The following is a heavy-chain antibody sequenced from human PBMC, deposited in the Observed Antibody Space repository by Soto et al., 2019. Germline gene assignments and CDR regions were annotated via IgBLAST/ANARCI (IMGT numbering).Heavy chain of an antibody. CDR2: ISLDSDGT. CDR1: GYTFSNYG. Sequence: QVQLVQSGGEVKRPGASVKVSCKNSGYTFSNYGITWVRQSPGQPLEWLGWISLDSDGTNYAQKFQGRGSMTTDTSTTTAYMELSSLRSDDTAVYYCARVVPGAEAWFGPWGQGTLFTVAS. J-gene: IGHJ5*02. CDR3: ARVVPGAEAWFGP. D-gene: IGHD2-2*01. V-gene: IGHV1-18*01.